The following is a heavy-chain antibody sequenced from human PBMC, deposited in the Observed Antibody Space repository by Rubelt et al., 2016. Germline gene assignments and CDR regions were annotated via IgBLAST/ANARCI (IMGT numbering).Heavy chain of an antibody. V-gene: IGHV1-69*04. CDR2: IIPILGIA. CDR1: GGTFSSYA. Sequence: QVQLVQSGAEVKKPGSSVKVSCKASGGTFSSYAISWVRQAPGQGLEWMGRIIPILGIANYAQKLQGRVTMTTDTSARTGYMELRSLRSDATAVYYCARDRIVASPFYGMDVWGQGTTVTVSS. D-gene: IGHD3-22*01. J-gene: IGHJ6*02. CDR3: ARDRIVASPFYGMDV.